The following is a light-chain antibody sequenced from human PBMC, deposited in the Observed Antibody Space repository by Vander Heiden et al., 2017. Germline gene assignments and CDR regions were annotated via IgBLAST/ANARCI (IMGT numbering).Light chain of an antibody. CDR3: QQYNTYHT. CDR1: QYIGSR. Sequence: DIQMTQSPSTLSASVGDRVTITCRASQYIGSRLDWYQQKPGKAPNLLIYQASTLGTGVPSRCSGSGSGTEFTLTISSLQPDDFATYYCQQYNTYHTFGQGTKLEIK. CDR2: QAS. V-gene: IGKV1-5*03. J-gene: IGKJ2*01.